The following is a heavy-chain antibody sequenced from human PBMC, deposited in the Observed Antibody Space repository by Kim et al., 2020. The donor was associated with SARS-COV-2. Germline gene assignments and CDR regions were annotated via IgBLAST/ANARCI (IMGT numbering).Heavy chain of an antibody. J-gene: IGHJ6*02. V-gene: IGHV3-20*01. CDR2: INWNGGST. Sequence: GGSLRLSCAASGFTFDDYGMSWVRQAPGKGLEWVSGINWNGGSTGYADSVKGRFTISRDNAKNSLYLQMNSLRAEDTALYHCARDGTLRYFDWLSADYGMDVWGQGTTVTVSS. CDR3: ARDGTLRYFDWLSADYGMDV. CDR1: GFTFDDYG. D-gene: IGHD3-9*01.